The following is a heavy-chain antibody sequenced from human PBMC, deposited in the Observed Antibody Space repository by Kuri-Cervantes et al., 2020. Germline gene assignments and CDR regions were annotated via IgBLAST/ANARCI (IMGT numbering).Heavy chain of an antibody. CDR3: ASLPRYYYDSEHYGMDV. J-gene: IGHJ6*02. Sequence: ETLSLTCAASGFTFTSYAMSWVRQAPGKGLEWVSVINNSGGSTYYADSVKGRFTISRDNSKNTLYLQMNSLRAEDTAVYYCASLPRYYYDSEHYGMDVWGQGTTVTVSS. CDR2: INNSGGST. D-gene: IGHD3-22*01. V-gene: IGHV3-23*01. CDR1: GFTFTSYA.